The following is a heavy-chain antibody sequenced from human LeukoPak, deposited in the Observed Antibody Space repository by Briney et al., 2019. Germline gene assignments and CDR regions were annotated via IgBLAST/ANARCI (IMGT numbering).Heavy chain of an antibody. CDR3: AKRKYGWYQIDY. CDR1: GFSFSDYA. CDR2: ITGPGEGT. D-gene: IGHD6-19*01. J-gene: IGHJ4*02. V-gene: IGHV3-23*01. Sequence: PGGSLRLSCAASGFSFSDYAMSWVRQAPGKGLEWVSAITGPGEGTWYADSVQGRFTTSRDNSKNTLYLQMNSLRAGDTAVYFCAKRKYGWYQIDYWGQGTLVTVSS.